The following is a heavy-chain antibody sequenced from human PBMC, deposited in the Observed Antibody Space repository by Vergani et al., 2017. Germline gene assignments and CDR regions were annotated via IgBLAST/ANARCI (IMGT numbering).Heavy chain of an antibody. V-gene: IGHV4-61*02. J-gene: IGHJ6*02. D-gene: IGHD6-6*01. CDR1: GGSISSGSYY. Sequence: QVQLQESGPGLVKPSQTLSLTCTVSGGSISSGSYYWSWIRQPAGKGLEWIGRLYTSGSTNYNPSLKSRVTISVDTSKNQFSLKLSSATAADTAVYYCAREKSSSSKDTYYYYYGMDVWGQGTTVTVSS. CDR3: AREKSSSSKDTYYYYYGMDV. CDR2: LYTSGST.